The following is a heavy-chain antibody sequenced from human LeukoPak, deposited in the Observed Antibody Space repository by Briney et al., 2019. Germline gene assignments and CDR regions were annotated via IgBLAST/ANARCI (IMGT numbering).Heavy chain of an antibody. CDR2: IIPIFGTA. Sequence: ASVKVSCKASGGTFTSYAISWVRQAPGQGLEWRGGIIPIFGTANYAQKFQGRVTITADESTSTAYMELSSLRSEDTAVYYCASPGRYYDILTGNYYFDYWGQGTLVTVSS. J-gene: IGHJ4*02. CDR3: ASPGRYYDILTGNYYFDY. V-gene: IGHV1-69*01. D-gene: IGHD3-9*01. CDR1: GGTFTSYA.